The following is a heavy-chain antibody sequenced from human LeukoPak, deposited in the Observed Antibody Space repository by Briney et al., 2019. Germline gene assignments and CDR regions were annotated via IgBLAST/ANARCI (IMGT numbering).Heavy chain of an antibody. CDR2: IIPIFGTA. CDR3: AREREGYCSGGSCYLGFDY. Sequence: SVKVSCKASGGTFSSYAISWVRQAPGQGLEWMGGIIPIFGTANYAQKFQGRVTITADKSTSTAYMELSSLRSEDTAVYYCAREREGYCSGGSCYLGFDYWGQGTLVTVSS. D-gene: IGHD2-15*01. J-gene: IGHJ4*02. V-gene: IGHV1-69*06. CDR1: GGTFSSYA.